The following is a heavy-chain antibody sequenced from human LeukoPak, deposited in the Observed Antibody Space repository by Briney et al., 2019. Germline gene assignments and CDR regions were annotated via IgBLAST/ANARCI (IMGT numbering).Heavy chain of an antibody. Sequence: SETLSLTCAVYGGSFSRYYSSWIRQPPGKGLEWIGEINHSGSTNYNPSLKSRVTISVDTSKNQFSLKLSSVTAADTAVYYCARVIAVAGTLYYFDYWGQGTLVTVSS. J-gene: IGHJ4*02. CDR3: ARVIAVAGTLYYFDY. D-gene: IGHD6-19*01. V-gene: IGHV4-34*01. CDR1: GGSFSRYY. CDR2: INHSGST.